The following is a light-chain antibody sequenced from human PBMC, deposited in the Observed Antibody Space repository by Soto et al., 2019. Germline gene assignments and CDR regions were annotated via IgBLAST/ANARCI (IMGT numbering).Light chain of an antibody. CDR3: QQYDGPPWT. CDR1: QIISSIY. CDR2: GAS. J-gene: IGKJ1*01. Sequence: EIVLTQSPGTLSLSPGGRATLSCRTSQIISSIYLAWYQQKPGQAPRILIYGASSSATGIPDRFSGGGSGTDFTLYISRLEPEDSAVYFCQQYDGPPWTFGRGTRLEI. V-gene: IGKV3-20*01.